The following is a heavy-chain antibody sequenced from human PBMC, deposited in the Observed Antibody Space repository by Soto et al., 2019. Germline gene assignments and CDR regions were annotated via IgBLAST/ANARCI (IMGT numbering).Heavy chain of an antibody. CDR3: AKDYGDYVTRGYYFDY. CDR2: ISYDGSNK. CDR1: GFTFSSYG. V-gene: IGHV3-30*18. J-gene: IGHJ4*02. D-gene: IGHD4-17*01. Sequence: QVQLVESGGGVVQPGRSLRLSCAAYGFTFSSYGMHWVRQAPGKGLEWVAVISYDGSNKYYADSVKGRFTISRDNSKNTLYLQMNSLRAEDTAVYYCAKDYGDYVTRGYYFDYWGQGTLVTVSS.